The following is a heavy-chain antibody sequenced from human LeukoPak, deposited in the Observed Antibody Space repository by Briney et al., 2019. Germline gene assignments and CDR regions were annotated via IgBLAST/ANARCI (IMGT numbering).Heavy chain of an antibody. CDR1: GFHLCKLG. J-gene: IGHJ4*02. CDR3: AKWAGDERHSSNWYGPIDN. D-gene: IGHD6-13*01. CDR2: LSEPGSPT. Sequence: GGSLRIFCAASGFHLCKLGISCVGVSPGEGREGFSSLSEPGSPTYYADSVKGRFTISRDNSKNTLYLQMKSLRAEDTALYYCAKWAGDERHSSNWYGPIDNWGQGTLVTVSS. V-gene: IGHV3-23*01.